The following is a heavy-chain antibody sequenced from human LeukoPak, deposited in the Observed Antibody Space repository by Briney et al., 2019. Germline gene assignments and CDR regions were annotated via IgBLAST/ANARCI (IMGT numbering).Heavy chain of an antibody. CDR2: IRSDGSNK. CDR3: VKGAGYYMDV. CDR1: GFTFTSYG. J-gene: IGHJ6*03. V-gene: IGHV3-30*02. Sequence: GGSLRLSCAASGFTFTSYGMRYIRQAPGKGLEWVAFIRSDGSNKYYVDSVKGRFTISRDNSKNTLYLQMNSLRAEDTAVYYCVKGAGYYMDVWGKGTTVTVSS.